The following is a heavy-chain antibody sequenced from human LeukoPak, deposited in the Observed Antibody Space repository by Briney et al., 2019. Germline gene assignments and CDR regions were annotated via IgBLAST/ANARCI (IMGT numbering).Heavy chain of an antibody. V-gene: IGHV1-8*03. J-gene: IGHJ5*02. CDR1: GYTFTSYD. Sequence: GASVKVSCKASGYTFTSYDINWVRQATGQGLEWMGWMNPNSGNTGYAQKFQGRVTITRNTSISTAYMELNSLRSEDTAVYYCPRGQFYCSSTSCYGANWFDPWGQGTLVTVSS. CDR3: PRGQFYCSSTSCYGANWFDP. D-gene: IGHD2-2*01. CDR2: MNPNSGNT.